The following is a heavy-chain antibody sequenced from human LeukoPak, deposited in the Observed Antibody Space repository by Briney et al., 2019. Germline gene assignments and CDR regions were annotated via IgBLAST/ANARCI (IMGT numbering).Heavy chain of an antibody. CDR1: GFVVSDNY. D-gene: IGHD3-10*01. Sequence: GGSLRLSCAASGFVVSDNYMSWVRQAPGQGLEWVSLIYTSGITKYTDSVKGRFTISRDNAKNTLYLQMNTLSAEDTAVYYCVGYYLGKFDYWGQGPLVTVSS. J-gene: IGHJ4*02. CDR3: VGYYLGKFDY. V-gene: IGHV3-66*02. CDR2: IYTSGIT.